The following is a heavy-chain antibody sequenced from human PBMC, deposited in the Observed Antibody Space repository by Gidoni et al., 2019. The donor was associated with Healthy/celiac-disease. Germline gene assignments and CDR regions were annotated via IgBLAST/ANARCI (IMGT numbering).Heavy chain of an antibody. D-gene: IGHD3-10*01. V-gene: IGHV3-9*01. CDR3: AKGGRGVEYYYYGMDV. Sequence: EVQLVESGGGLVQPGRSLRLSCAASGFTFADYAMHWVRQAPGKGLEWVSGISWNSGSIGYADSVKGRFTISRDNAKNSLYLQMNSLRAEDTALYYCAKGGRGVEYYYYGMDVWGQGTTVTVSS. J-gene: IGHJ6*02. CDR1: GFTFADYA. CDR2: ISWNSGSI.